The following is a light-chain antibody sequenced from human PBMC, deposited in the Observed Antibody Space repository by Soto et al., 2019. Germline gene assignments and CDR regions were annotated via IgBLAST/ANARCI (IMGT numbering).Light chain of an antibody. J-gene: IGLJ1*01. Sequence: QSALTQPRSVSGSPGQSVTISCTGTSSDIAAYNYVSWYQQHPGKAPQLMIFDVSNRPSGVPDRFSGSKSGNTASLTISGLQAEDEADYYCCSYAGSYTHVFGSGTKLTVL. V-gene: IGLV2-11*01. CDR1: SSDIAAYNY. CDR3: CSYAGSYTHV. CDR2: DVS.